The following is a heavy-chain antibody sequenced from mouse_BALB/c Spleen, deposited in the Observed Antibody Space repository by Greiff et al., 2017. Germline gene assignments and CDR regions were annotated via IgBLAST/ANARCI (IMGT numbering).Heavy chain of an antibody. D-gene: IGHD2-2*01. CDR1: GYTFTSYW. Sequence: VQLQQSGTVLARPGASVKMSCKASGYTFTSYWMHWVKQRPGQGLEWIGAIYPGNSDTSYNQKFKGKAKLTAVTSTSTAYMELSSLTNEDSAVYYCTRFYYGYHYVDYWGQGTTLTVSA. CDR3: TRFYYGYHYVDY. CDR2: IYPGNSDT. V-gene: IGHV1-5*01. J-gene: IGHJ2*01.